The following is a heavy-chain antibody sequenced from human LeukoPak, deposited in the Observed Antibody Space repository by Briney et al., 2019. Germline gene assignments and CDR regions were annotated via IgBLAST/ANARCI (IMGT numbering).Heavy chain of an antibody. CDR1: GYSISSGYY. V-gene: IGHV4-38-2*02. J-gene: IGHJ4*02. Sequence: SETLSLTCTVSGYSISSGYYWGWIRQPPGKGLEWIGSIYHSGSTYYNPSLKSRVTISVDMSKNQFSLKLSSVTAADTAVYYCARDHGYSYSYWGQGTLVTVSS. CDR2: IYHSGST. D-gene: IGHD5-18*01. CDR3: ARDHGYSYSY.